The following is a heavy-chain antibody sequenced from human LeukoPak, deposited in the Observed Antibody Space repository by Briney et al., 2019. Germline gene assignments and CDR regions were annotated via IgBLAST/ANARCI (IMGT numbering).Heavy chain of an antibody. V-gene: IGHV4-59*01. J-gene: IGHJ4*02. D-gene: IGHD1-14*01. Sequence: SETLSLTCTVSGGSISSYYWSWIRQPPGKGLEWIGYIYYSGSTNYNPSLKSRVTISVDTSKNQFSLKLSSVTAADTAVYYCARSREGISQVWGQGILVTVSS. CDR3: ARSREGISQV. CDR1: GGSISSYY. CDR2: IYYSGST.